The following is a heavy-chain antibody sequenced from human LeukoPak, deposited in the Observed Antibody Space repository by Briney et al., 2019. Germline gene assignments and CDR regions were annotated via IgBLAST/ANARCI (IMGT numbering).Heavy chain of an antibody. J-gene: IGHJ4*02. D-gene: IGHD2-2*01. CDR3: AKGGVVVVPAAEVDYFDY. CDR1: GFTFDDYA. V-gene: IGHV3-9*03. Sequence: GGSLRLSCAASGFTFDDYAMHWVRQAPGKGLEWVSGISWNSGSIGYADSVKGRFTISRDNAKNSLYLQMNSLRAEDMALYYCAKGGVVVVPAAEVDYFDYWGQGILVTVSS. CDR2: ISWNSGSI.